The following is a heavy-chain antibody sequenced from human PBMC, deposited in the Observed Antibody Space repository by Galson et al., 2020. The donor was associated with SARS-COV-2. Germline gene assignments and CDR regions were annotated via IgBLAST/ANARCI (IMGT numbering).Heavy chain of an antibody. V-gene: IGHV4-39*01. CDR2: IYYNGDT. J-gene: IGHJ5*02. D-gene: IGHD2-8*01. Sequence: SETLSLTCTVSNGSISSSHFYWGWIRQPPGKGLEWIGTIYYNGDTYYNPSLKSRVTISVDTSKNQFSLSLSSVTAADTAVYYCARHKCSNGICWRKILSWFDPWGQGTLVTVSS. CDR1: NGSISSSHFY. CDR3: ARHKCSNGICWRKILSWFDP.